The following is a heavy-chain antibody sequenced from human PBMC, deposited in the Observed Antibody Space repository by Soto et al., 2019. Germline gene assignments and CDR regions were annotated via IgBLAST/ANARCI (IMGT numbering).Heavy chain of an antibody. CDR2: VTADGGT. D-gene: IGHD2-15*01. CDR1: GFTVSSHA. J-gene: IGHJ3*02. CDR3: APHVSCSGGSCQYDAFAI. V-gene: IGHV3-23*01. Sequence: EVQVLESGGGLVQPGGSLRLSCEGSGFTVSSHAMTWIRQAPGKGPEWVSTVTADGGTYYADSVKGRFAMSRDTSENTXNLQMISLGAEDTAAYYCAPHVSCSGGSCQYDAFAIRGQGTMVTVSS.